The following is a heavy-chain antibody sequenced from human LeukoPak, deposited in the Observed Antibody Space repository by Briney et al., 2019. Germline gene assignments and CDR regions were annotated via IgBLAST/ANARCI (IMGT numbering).Heavy chain of an antibody. CDR1: GDSISYSNSY. D-gene: IGHD3-22*01. CDR2: IYFSGST. V-gene: IGHV4-39*07. Sequence: PSETLSLTCTVSGDSISYSNSYWGWIRQPPGKGLEWIGNIYFSGSTYYKQSLKSRVTISVDTSKNQFSLKLRSVTAADTAVYYCANHRLVVVSFDYWGQGILVTVSS. J-gene: IGHJ4*02. CDR3: ANHRLVVVSFDY.